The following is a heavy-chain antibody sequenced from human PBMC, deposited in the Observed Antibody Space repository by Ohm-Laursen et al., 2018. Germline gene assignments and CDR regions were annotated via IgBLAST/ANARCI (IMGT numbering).Heavy chain of an antibody. J-gene: IGHJ6*02. CDR3: ARGRQQLGDYYYGMDV. V-gene: IGHV3-7*01. CDR2: IKQDGSEK. Sequence: SLRLSCAASGFTVSSNYMSWVRQAPGKGLEWVANIKQDGSEKYYVDSVKGRFTISRDNAKNSLYLQMNSLRAEDTAVYYCARGRQQLGDYYYGMDVWGQGTTVTVSS. CDR1: GFTVSSNY. D-gene: IGHD6-13*01.